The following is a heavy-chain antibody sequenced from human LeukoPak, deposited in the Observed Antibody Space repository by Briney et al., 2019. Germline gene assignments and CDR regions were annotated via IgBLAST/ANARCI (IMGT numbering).Heavy chain of an antibody. V-gene: IGHV1-18*01. CDR3: ARDRVVRGVLIPKTFDY. Sequence: ASVKVSCKASGGTFSSYAISWVRQAPGQGLEWMGWISAYNGNTNYAQKLQGRVTMTTDTSTSTAYMELRSLRSGATAVYYCARDRVVRGVLIPKTFDYWGQGTLVTVSS. D-gene: IGHD3-10*01. J-gene: IGHJ4*02. CDR1: GGTFSSYA. CDR2: ISAYNGNT.